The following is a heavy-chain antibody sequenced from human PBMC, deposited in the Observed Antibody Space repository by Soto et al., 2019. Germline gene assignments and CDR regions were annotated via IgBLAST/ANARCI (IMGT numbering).Heavy chain of an antibody. CDR2: IYKSGST. J-gene: IGHJ4*02. V-gene: IGHV4-61*01. Sequence: QVQLQESGPGLVKPSETLSLTCSVSGDSIRSGTNYWSWIRQPPGKELEWIGYIYKSGSTKYNPSLSSRVTMSVDMSENQFSLELTSGTAADTAIYSCASDMGSTGGQGTLVTVAS. CDR1: GDSIRSGTNY. D-gene: IGHD2-8*02. CDR3: ASDMGST.